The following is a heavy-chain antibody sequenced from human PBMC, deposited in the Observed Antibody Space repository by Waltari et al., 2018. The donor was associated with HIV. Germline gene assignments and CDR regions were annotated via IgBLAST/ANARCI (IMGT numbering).Heavy chain of an antibody. D-gene: IGHD3-3*01. Sequence: QVQLVESGGGVVQPGGSLRLSCAGSDLTLGSNGMHWVRQVPAKGLEWVAFIRHDGSNKDYADSVKGRFTITRDNPKNTLYLQMNSLRAEDTAMYYCAKELRFLSRYFGMDVWGQGTTVTVSS. CDR2: IRHDGSNK. V-gene: IGHV3-30*02. CDR3: AKELRFLSRYFGMDV. J-gene: IGHJ6*02. CDR1: DLTLGSNG.